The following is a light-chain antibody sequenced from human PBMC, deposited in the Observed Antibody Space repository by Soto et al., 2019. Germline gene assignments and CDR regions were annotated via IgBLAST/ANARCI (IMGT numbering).Light chain of an antibody. CDR2: ANI. J-gene: IGLJ3*02. CDR1: SSNIGADYD. V-gene: IGLV1-40*01. CDR3: QSYDSSLSGWL. Sequence: QSVLTQPPSVSGAPGQRVTISCTGSSSNIGADYDIHWYQHLPGTAPKLLIYANINRPSGVPDRFSGSKSGTSASLAITELPAEDEDDYYCQSYDSSLSGWLFGGGTKVTVL.